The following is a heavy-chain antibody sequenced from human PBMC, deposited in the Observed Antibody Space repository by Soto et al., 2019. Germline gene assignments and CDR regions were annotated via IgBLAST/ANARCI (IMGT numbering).Heavy chain of an antibody. Sequence: GGSLRLSCAASGFTFSSYGMHWVRQAPGKGLEWVAVISYDGSNKYYADSVKGRFTISRDNSKNTLYLQMNSLRAEDTAVYYCATRGTEITMIVVADVYYGMDVWGQGTTVTVSS. CDR3: ATRGTEITMIVVADVYYGMDV. D-gene: IGHD3-22*01. CDR1: GFTFSSYG. CDR2: ISYDGSNK. V-gene: IGHV3-30*03. J-gene: IGHJ6*02.